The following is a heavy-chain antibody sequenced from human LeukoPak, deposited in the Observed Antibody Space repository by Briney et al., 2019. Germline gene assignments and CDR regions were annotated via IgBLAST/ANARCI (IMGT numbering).Heavy chain of an antibody. CDR3: AKERADYGDYEYGMDV. D-gene: IGHD4-17*01. Sequence: GGSLRLSCAASGFTFSSYGMHWVRQAPSKGLEWVAVISYDGSNKYYADSVKGRFTISRDNSKNTLYLQMNSLRAEDTAVYYCAKERADYGDYEYGMDVWGQGTTVTVSS. V-gene: IGHV3-30*18. J-gene: IGHJ6*02. CDR2: ISYDGSNK. CDR1: GFTFSSYG.